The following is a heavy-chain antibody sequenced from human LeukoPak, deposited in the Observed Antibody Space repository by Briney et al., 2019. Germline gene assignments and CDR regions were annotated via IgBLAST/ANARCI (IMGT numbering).Heavy chain of an antibody. V-gene: IGHV1-2*02. J-gene: IGHJ4*01. CDR2: INPNSGGT. Sequence: ASVNVSYKASGYSFTRYYIHWVRQAPGQGLEGMGWINPNSGGTNSAQKFQGRVTMTKDTSISTAYMELSRLRSDDTAVYFCARAIAVVDYWGHGTLVTVSS. D-gene: IGHD6-19*01. CDR3: ARAIAVVDY. CDR1: GYSFTRYY.